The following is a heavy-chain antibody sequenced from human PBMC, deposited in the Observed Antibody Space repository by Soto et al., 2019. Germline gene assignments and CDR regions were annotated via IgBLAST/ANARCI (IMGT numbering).Heavy chain of an antibody. Sequence: QVQLVQSGAEVQKPGASVRVSCKASGYTFRHYGIAWVRQAPGQGLEWMGWISPYNGNTHYSEKFQDRFTMANYTAPSTADMELRSLTADDTAVYFCPRGGQECSRSGCRYVCDGLDVWGQGTTGTVS. J-gene: IGHJ6*02. CDR3: PRGGQECSRSGCRYVCDGLDV. V-gene: IGHV1-18*01. CDR2: ISPYNGNT. CDR1: GYTFRHYG. D-gene: IGHD6-19*01.